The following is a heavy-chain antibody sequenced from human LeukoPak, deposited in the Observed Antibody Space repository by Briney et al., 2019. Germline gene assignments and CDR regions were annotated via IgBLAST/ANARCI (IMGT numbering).Heavy chain of an antibody. D-gene: IGHD3-10*01. V-gene: IGHV4-34*01. CDR2: INHSGST. CDR1: GGSFSGYD. J-gene: IGHJ6*02. CDR3: ARGTYGSGSYYYYYGMDV. Sequence: SETLSLTCAVYGGSFSGYDWSWIRQPPGKGLEWIGEINHSGSTNYNPSLKSRVTISVDTSKNQFSLKLSSVTAADTTVYYCARGTYGSGSYYYYYGMDVWGQGTTVTVSS.